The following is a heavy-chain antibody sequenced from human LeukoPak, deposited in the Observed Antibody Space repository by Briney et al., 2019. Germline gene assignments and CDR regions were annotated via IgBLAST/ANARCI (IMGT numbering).Heavy chain of an antibody. CDR2: IYYSGNT. CDR3: ARGGSRQISSSDLDY. D-gene: IGHD6-6*01. CDR1: GGSVSSYY. Sequence: SETLSLTCTVSGGSVSSYYWSWIRQPPGKGLEWIGYIYYSGNTNYNPSLKSRVTISVDTSKKQFSLKLSSVTAADTAVYFCARGGSRQISSSDLDYWGQGTLVTVSS. V-gene: IGHV4-59*02. J-gene: IGHJ4*02.